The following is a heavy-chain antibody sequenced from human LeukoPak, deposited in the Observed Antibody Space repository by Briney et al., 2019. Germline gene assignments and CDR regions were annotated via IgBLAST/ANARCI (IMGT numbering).Heavy chain of an antibody. V-gene: IGHV4-31*03. Sequence: SQTLSLTCTVSGGSISSGGYYWSWIRQHPGKGLEWIGYIYYSGSTYYNPSLKSRVTISVDTSENQVSLKLTSVTAADTAVYYCARSPEYYFGYWGQGTLVTVSS. CDR3: ARSPEYYFGY. CDR1: GGSISSGGYY. CDR2: IYYSGST. D-gene: IGHD1-14*01. J-gene: IGHJ4*02.